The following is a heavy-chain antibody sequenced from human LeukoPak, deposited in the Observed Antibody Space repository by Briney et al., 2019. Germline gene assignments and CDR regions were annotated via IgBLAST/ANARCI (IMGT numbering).Heavy chain of an antibody. J-gene: IGHJ4*02. CDR2: IYWNDDK. Sequence: SGPTLVKATHTLTLTCTFSGSSLSTSGVGVGWMRQPLVKALEWLVLIYWNDDKRSSPSLKSRLTITKNTSKTQVVLTITHMDSEDTATYYCAHRRDRYSGYDLLSFDCWGQRTLVTVSS. CDR3: AHRRDRYSGYDLLSFDC. CDR1: GSSLSTSGVG. D-gene: IGHD5-12*01. V-gene: IGHV2-5*01.